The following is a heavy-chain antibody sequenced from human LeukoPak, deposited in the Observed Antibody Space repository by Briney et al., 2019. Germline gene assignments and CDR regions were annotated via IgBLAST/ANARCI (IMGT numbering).Heavy chain of an antibody. CDR2: IYHSGST. J-gene: IGHJ5*02. CDR1: GGSISSSNW. Sequence: SETLSLTCAVSGGSISSSNWWSWVRQPPGKGLEWIGEIYHSGSTNYNPSLKSRVTISVDKSKNQFSLKLSSVTAADTAVYYCARVPDWGSLWFDPWGQGTLVTVSS. V-gene: IGHV4-4*02. D-gene: IGHD7-27*01. CDR3: ARVPDWGSLWFDP.